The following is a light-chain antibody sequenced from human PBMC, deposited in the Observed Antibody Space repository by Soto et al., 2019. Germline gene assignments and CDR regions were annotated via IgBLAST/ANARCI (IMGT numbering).Light chain of an antibody. CDR3: QQSYSAPYT. CDR1: QRVTRF. V-gene: IGKV1-39*01. J-gene: IGKJ2*01. CDR2: AAS. Sequence: DIQMTQSPSSLSASVGDRVIITCRASQRVTRFINWYRQRPGKAPELLIFAASTLHSGVPSRFSGSGSGTDFILTITSLHPGDIGVYFCQQSYSAPYTFGQGTKLAIK.